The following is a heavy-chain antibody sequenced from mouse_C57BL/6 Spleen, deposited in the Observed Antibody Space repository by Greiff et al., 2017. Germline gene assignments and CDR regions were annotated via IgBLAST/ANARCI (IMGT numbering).Heavy chain of an antibody. D-gene: IGHD1-1*01. CDR1: GFTFSSYA. V-gene: IGHV5-4*01. CDR2: ISDGGSYT. Sequence: DVMLVESGGGLVKPGGSLKLSCAASGFTFSSYAMSWVRQTPEKRLEWVATISDGGSYTYYPDNVKGRFTISRDNAKNNLYLQMSHLKSEDTAMYYCARDRSRGAWFAYWGQGTLVTVSA. J-gene: IGHJ3*01. CDR3: ARDRSRGAWFAY.